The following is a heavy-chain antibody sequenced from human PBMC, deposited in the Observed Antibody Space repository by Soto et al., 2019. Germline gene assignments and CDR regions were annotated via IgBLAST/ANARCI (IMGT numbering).Heavy chain of an antibody. CDR3: ARGNYYDSSGYSY. D-gene: IGHD3-22*01. CDR2: INAGNGNT. CDR1: GYTFIIYG. V-gene: IGHV1-3*01. J-gene: IGHJ4*02. Sequence: ASVKVSCKASGYTFIIYGIAWVRQAPGQRLEWMGWINAGNGNTKYPQKFQGRVTITRDTSASTAYMELSSLRSEDTAVYYCARGNYYDSSGYSYWGQGTLVTVS.